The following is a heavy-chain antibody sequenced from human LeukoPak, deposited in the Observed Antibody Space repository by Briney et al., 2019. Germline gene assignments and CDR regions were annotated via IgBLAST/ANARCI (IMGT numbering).Heavy chain of an antibody. J-gene: IGHJ3*02. D-gene: IGHD3-22*01. CDR1: GYTFTGYY. Sequence: ASVKVSCKASGYTFTGYYMHWVRQAPGQGLEWMGWINPNSGGTNYAQKFQGRVTMTRDTSISTAYMELSRLRSDDTAVYYCASGITMIVVVSSDAFDIWGQGTMVTVS. V-gene: IGHV1-2*02. CDR2: INPNSGGT. CDR3: ASGITMIVVVSSDAFDI.